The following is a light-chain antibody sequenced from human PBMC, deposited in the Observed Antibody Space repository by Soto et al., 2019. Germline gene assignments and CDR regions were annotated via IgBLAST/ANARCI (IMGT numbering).Light chain of an antibody. CDR2: SVS. CDR3: QQYGSSPSIT. Sequence: EIALTQSPGPLSLSPGERATLSCRAIQRSDYLAWYQQKPGQAPRLLIYSVSSRATGIPDRFSGSGSGTDFTLTISRLEPEDFAVYYCQQYGSSPSITFGQGTRLEIK. CDR1: QRSDY. J-gene: IGKJ5*01. V-gene: IGKV3-20*01.